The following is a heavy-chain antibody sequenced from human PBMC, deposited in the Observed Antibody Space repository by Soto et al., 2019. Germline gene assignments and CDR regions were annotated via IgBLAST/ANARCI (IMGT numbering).Heavy chain of an antibody. CDR1: GYTFTSSA. V-gene: IGHV1-58*02. Sequence: ASVKVSCKASGYTFTSSAMQWVRQARGQRLEWIGWIVVGSGNTNYAQKFQERVTITRDMSTSTAYMELSSLRSEGTAVYYCAATYYYGSGSPKPTFDYWGQGTLVTVSS. D-gene: IGHD3-10*01. J-gene: IGHJ4*02. CDR3: AATYYYGSGSPKPTFDY. CDR2: IVVGSGNT.